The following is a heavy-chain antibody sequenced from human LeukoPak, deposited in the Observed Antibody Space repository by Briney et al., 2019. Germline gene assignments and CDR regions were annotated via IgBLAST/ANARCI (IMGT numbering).Heavy chain of an antibody. CDR1: GGSFSGYY. J-gene: IGHJ4*02. Sequence: SETLSLTCAVYGGSFSGYYWSWVRQPPGKGLESIGEINHSGSTNYNPSLKSRVTISVDTSKNQFSLKLSSVTAADTAVYYCARGSGWYVVFDYWGQGTLVTVSS. CDR3: ARGSGWYVVFDY. CDR2: INHSGST. V-gene: IGHV4-34*01. D-gene: IGHD6-19*01.